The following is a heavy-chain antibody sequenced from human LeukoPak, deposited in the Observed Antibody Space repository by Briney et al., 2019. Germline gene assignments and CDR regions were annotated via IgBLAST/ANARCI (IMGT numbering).Heavy chain of an antibody. CDR3: ARLFRSSLYHMDV. D-gene: IGHD2-21*01. CDR1: GGSISSGSYY. Sequence: SQTLSLTCTVSGGSISSGSYYWSWIRQPAGKGLEWIGRIYTSGSTYYNPSLKSRVTISVDTSKNQFSLKLSSVTAADTAVYYCARLFRSSLYHMDVWGKGTTVTVSS. J-gene: IGHJ6*03. V-gene: IGHV4-61*02. CDR2: IYTSGST.